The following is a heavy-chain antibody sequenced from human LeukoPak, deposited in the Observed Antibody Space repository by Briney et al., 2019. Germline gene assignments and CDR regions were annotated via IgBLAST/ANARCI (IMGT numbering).Heavy chain of an antibody. D-gene: IGHD2-21*02. CDR2: IWYDGSNK. CDR3: AREPCVGDCFAAFDI. CDR1: GFTFSSYG. V-gene: IGHV3-33*01. Sequence: GGSLRLSCAASGFTFSSYGMHWVRQAPGKGLEWVAVIWYDGSNKYCADSVKGRFTISRDNSKNTLYLQMNSLKAEDTAVYYCAREPCVGDCFAAFDIWGQGTMVTVSS. J-gene: IGHJ3*02.